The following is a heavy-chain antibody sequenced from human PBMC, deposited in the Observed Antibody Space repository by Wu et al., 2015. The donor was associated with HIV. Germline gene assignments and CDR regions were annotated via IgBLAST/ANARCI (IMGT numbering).Heavy chain of an antibody. V-gene: IGHV1-46*01. CDR3: ARGMTMVRGVIIKPDP. CDR1: GYTFSDYY. Sequence: QVQLVQSGAEVKMPGASVKVSCKASGYTFSDYYIHWVRQAPGQGPEWMGSNQPYVVLAHPTHRSSRARVTMTSDTSTVYMDLKSLRSEDTAIYYCARGMTMVRGVIIKPDP. D-gene: IGHD3-10*01. J-gene: IGHJ5*02. CDR2: QPYVVLA.